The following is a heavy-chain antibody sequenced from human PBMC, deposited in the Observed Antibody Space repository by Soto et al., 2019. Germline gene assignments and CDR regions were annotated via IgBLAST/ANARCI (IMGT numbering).Heavy chain of an antibody. CDR2: VFSSVSA. Sequence: SETLSLTCIVSGVSVRSYTWSWVRQPANKGLEWIGLVFSSVSATYNPSLTSRVSISMDTPENRISLKLDSVTAADAGVYFCARDGMTTGDTWGPGTLVTVS. J-gene: IGHJ4*02. V-gene: IGHV4-4*07. CDR1: GVSVRSYT. CDR3: ARDGMTTGDT. D-gene: IGHD2-21*02.